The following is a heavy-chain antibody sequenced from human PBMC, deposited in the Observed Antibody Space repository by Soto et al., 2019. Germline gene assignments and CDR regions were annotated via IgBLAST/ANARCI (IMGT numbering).Heavy chain of an antibody. J-gene: IGHJ4*02. CDR1: GVSCSSCA. CDR2: ISGSGGST. V-gene: IGHV3-23*01. CDR3: AKDSVATDDY. Sequence: PGGSRRLACAASGVSCSSCAMSWVRQAPGKGLEWVSAISGSGGSTYYADSVKGRFTISRDNSKNTLYLQMNSLRAEDTAVYYCAKDSVATDDYWGQGTLVTVSS. D-gene: IGHD5-12*01.